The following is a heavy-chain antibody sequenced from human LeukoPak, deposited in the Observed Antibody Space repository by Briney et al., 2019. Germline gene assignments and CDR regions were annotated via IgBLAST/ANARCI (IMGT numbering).Heavy chain of an antibody. J-gene: IGHJ4*02. CDR2: IYYTGST. CDR3: AREVSSTSTCIDY. V-gene: IGHV4-61*01. CDR1: GGSVSSGSYF. D-gene: IGHD6-13*01. Sequence: SETLSLTCTVSGGSVSSGSYFWSWIRQPPGKGLEWIGYIYYTGSTNYNPSLKSRVTMSVDTPKNQFSLKLSSVTAADTAVYFCAREVSSTSTCIDYWGQGTLVTVSS.